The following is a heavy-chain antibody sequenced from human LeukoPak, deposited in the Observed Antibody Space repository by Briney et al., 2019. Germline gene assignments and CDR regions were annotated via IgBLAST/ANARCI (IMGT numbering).Heavy chain of an antibody. Sequence: VGSLRLSCADSGFTFNNYAMYWVRQAPGKGLEWVAGVFGSGGSAHYTDSVKGRFTIFRDNSKNTVYLQMNSLRAEDTAVYYCGKTTVGYSSGRYPGWPVDYWGQGTLVTVSS. CDR3: GKTTVGYSSGRYPGWPVDY. V-gene: IGHV3-23*01. CDR2: VFGSGGSA. D-gene: IGHD6-19*01. J-gene: IGHJ4*02. CDR1: GFTFNNYA.